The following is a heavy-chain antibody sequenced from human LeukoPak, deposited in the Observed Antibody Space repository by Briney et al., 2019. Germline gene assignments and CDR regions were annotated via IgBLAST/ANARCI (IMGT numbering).Heavy chain of an antibody. CDR1: GGTFSSYA. Sequence: SVKVSCKASGGTFSSYAISWVRQAPGQGLEWMGGIIPIFGTANYAQKFQGRVTITADKSTSTAYMELSSLRSEDTAVYYCARNPIVVVPAALSRRYYYYYMDVWGKGTTVTVSS. V-gene: IGHV1-69*06. CDR2: IIPIFGTA. J-gene: IGHJ6*03. D-gene: IGHD2-2*01. CDR3: ARNPIVVVPAALSRRYYYYYMDV.